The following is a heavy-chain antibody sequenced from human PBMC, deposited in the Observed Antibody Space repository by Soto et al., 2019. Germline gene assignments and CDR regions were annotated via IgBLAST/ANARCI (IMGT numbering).Heavy chain of an antibody. D-gene: IGHD5-12*01. CDR3: ARVYRAATSRKAVNFDY. CDR1: GGSISSGGYY. Sequence: SETLSLTCTVSGGSISSGGYYWSWIRQHPGKGLEWIGYIYYSGSTYYNPSLKSRVTISVDTSKNQFSLKLSSVTAADTAVYYCARVYRAATSRKAVNFDYWGQGTLVTVSS. V-gene: IGHV4-31*03. CDR2: IYYSGST. J-gene: IGHJ4*02.